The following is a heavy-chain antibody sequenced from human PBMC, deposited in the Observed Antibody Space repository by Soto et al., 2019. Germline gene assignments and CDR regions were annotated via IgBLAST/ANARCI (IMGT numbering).Heavy chain of an antibody. Sequence: ASVKVSCKASGGTFSSYAISWVRQAPGQGLEWMGGIIPIFGTANYAQKFQGRVTITADESTSTAYMELSSLRSEDTAVYYCARSYDILTGYLYYWGQGTLVTVSS. CDR1: GGTFSSYA. V-gene: IGHV1-69*13. CDR2: IIPIFGTA. J-gene: IGHJ4*02. D-gene: IGHD3-9*01. CDR3: ARSYDILTGYLYY.